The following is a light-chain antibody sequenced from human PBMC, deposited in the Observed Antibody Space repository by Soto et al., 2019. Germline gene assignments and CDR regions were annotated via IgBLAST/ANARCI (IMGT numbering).Light chain of an antibody. V-gene: IGLV1-40*01. J-gene: IGLJ2*01. CDR2: GNS. Sequence: QSVLTQPPSVSGAPGQRVTISCTGSSSNIGAGYDVHWYQQLPGTAPKRLIYGNSNRPSGVPDRFSGSKSVTSASLAITGLQAEDEADYYCQSYDSSLSVVFGGGTKLTVL. CDR3: QSYDSSLSVV. CDR1: SSNIGAGYD.